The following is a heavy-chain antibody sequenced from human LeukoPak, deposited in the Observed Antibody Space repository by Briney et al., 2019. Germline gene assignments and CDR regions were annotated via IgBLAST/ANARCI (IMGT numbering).Heavy chain of an antibody. Sequence: SETLSLTCAVYGGSFSGYYWSWIRQPPGKGLEWIGEINHSGSTNYNPSLKSRVTISVDTSKNQFSLKLSSVTAADTAVYYCARRARHYDILTGYYRLYYFDYWGQGTLVTVSS. CDR3: ARRARHYDILTGYYRLYYFDY. CDR2: INHSGST. V-gene: IGHV4-34*01. CDR1: GGSFSGYY. D-gene: IGHD3-9*01. J-gene: IGHJ4*02.